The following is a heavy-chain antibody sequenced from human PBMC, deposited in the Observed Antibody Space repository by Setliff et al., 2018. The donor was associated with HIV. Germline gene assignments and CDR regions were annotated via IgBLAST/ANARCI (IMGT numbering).Heavy chain of an antibody. D-gene: IGHD3-10*01. CDR2: IDPADSYT. J-gene: IGHJ5*01. Sequence: PGESLKISCKGSGFSFTSYWISWVRQMPGKGPEWMGRIDPADSYTHYSTSFQGHITISIDKSISSASLHWSSLRTSDTAIYYCARHFGYNPGWFDSWGQGTLVTVSS. V-gene: IGHV5-10-1*01. CDR1: GFSFTSYW. CDR3: ARHFGYNPGWFDS.